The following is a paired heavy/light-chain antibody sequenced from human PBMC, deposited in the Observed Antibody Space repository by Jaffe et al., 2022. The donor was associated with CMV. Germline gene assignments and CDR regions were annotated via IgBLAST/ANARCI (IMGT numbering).Heavy chain of an antibody. D-gene: IGHD6-13*01. CDR3: ARRRAAGRAPFDY. CDR1: GFPFSDYG. V-gene: IGHV3-33*01. Sequence: QVQLVESGGGVVQPGGSLRLSCAASGFPFSDYGMHWVRQAPGRGLEWVSVVWYDSTNIYYADSVRGRFTISRDNSRNTLYLQMNSLRVDDTAIYYCARRRAAGRAPFDYWGRGTLVTVSS. CDR2: VWYDSTNI. J-gene: IGHJ4*02.
Light chain of an antibody. V-gene: IGKV1-5*03. CDR1: QSISTW. J-gene: IGKJ1*01. CDR3: QQYSSYSLWT. Sequence: DIQVTQSPSTLSASVGDRVTITCRASQSISTWLAWYQQRPGKAPKLLIYEASTLESGVPSRFSGSGSGTEFTLTISSLQADDSATYYCQQYSSYSLWTFGQGTKVEIK. CDR2: EAS.